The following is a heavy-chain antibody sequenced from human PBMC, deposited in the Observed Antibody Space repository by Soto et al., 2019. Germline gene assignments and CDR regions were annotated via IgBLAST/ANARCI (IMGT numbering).Heavy chain of an antibody. CDR3: AKEFWGSFDY. D-gene: IGHD7-27*01. CDR2: ISYDGSNK. Sequence: QVQLVESGGGVVQPGRSLRLSCAASEFNFSSYGMHWVRQAPAKGLEWVAVISYDGSNKYYADSVKGRFTISRDNSKNTLYLQMNSLRAEDTAVYYCAKEFWGSFDYWGQGTLVTVSS. V-gene: IGHV3-30*18. J-gene: IGHJ4*02. CDR1: EFNFSSYG.